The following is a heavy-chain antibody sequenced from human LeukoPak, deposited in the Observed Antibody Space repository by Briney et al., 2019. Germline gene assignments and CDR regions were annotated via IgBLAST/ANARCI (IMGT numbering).Heavy chain of an antibody. D-gene: IGHD3-16*02. V-gene: IGHV1-8*01. J-gene: IGHJ5*02. Sequence: ASVKVSCKASGYTFTSYDINWVRQATGQGLEWMGWMNPNSGNTGYAQKFQGRVTMTRNTSISTAYMELSSLRSEDTAVYYCARGIMITFGGVIESVWFDPWGQGTLVTVSS. CDR2: MNPNSGNT. CDR1: GYTFTSYD. CDR3: ARGIMITFGGVIESVWFDP.